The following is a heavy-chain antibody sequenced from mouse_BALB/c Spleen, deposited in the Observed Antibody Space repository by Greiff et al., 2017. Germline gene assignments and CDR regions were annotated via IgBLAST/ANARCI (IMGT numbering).Heavy chain of an antibody. J-gene: IGHJ4*01. D-gene: IGHD2-4*01. CDR3: ARRGLPSMDY. CDR2: ISYSGST. V-gene: IGHV3-2*02. Sequence: VQLKESGPGLVKPSQSLSLTCTVTGYSITSDYAWNWIRQFPGNKLEWMGYISYSGSTSYNPSLKSRISITRDTSKNQFFLQLNSVTTEDTATYYCARRGLPSMDYWGQGTSVTVSS. CDR1: GYSITSDYA.